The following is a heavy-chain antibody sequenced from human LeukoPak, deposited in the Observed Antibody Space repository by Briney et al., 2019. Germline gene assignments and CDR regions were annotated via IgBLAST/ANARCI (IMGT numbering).Heavy chain of an antibody. CDR3: AREGTAGTNLNSFDP. CDR2: ISYSGST. D-gene: IGHD1-1*01. Sequence: SETLSLTCIVSVGSISSYYWSWIRQPPGKGLEWIGYISYSGSTNFNPSLKSRVTISVDTSKNQFSLKLSSVTAADTAVYYCAREGTAGTNLNSFDPWGQGTLVTVSS. J-gene: IGHJ5*02. CDR1: VGSISSYY. V-gene: IGHV4-59*01.